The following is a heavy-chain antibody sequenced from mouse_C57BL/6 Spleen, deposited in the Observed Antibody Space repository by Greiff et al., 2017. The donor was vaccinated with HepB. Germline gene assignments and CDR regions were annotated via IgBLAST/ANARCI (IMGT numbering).Heavy chain of an antibody. CDR3: ASSGSSYLDWYFDV. CDR2: INPGSGGN. D-gene: IGHD1-1*01. Sequence: VQLQQSGAELVRPGTSVKVSCKASGYAFTNYLIEWVKQRPGQGLEWIGVINPGSGGNNYNEKFKGKATLTADKSSSTAYMQLSSLTSEDSAVYFCASSGSSYLDWYFDVWGTGTTVTVSS. V-gene: IGHV1-54*01. CDR1: GYAFTNYL. J-gene: IGHJ1*03.